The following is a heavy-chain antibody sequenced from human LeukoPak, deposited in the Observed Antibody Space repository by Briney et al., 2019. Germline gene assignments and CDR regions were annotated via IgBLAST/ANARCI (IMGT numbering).Heavy chain of an antibody. D-gene: IGHD5-18*01. V-gene: IGHV3-23*01. Sequence: GGSLRLSCEASGFTFSSYAMSWVRQAPGKGLEWVAAIIGSGGIAYYAHNVKGRFTISRDNSKNTLYLQMNSLRAEDTAVYYYAKEIYSYCTTYFDYWGQGTLVPVSS. CDR1: GFTFSSYA. CDR3: AKEIYSYCTTYFDY. J-gene: IGHJ4*02. CDR2: IIGSGGIA.